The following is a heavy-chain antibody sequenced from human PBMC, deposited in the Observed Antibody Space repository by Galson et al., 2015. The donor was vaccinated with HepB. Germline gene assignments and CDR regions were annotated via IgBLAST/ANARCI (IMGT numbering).Heavy chain of an antibody. Sequence: SLRLSCAASGFTVSSNYMSWVRQAPGKGLEWVSVIYSGGSTYYADSVKGRFTISRDNSKNTLYLQMNSLRAEDTAVYYCAREGSGWHGYYYGMDVWGQGTTVTVSS. CDR1: GFTVSSNY. J-gene: IGHJ6*02. V-gene: IGHV3-53*01. D-gene: IGHD6-19*01. CDR2: IYSGGST. CDR3: AREGSGWHGYYYGMDV.